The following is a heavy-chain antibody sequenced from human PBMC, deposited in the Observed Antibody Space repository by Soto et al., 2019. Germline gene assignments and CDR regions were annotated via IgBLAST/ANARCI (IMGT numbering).Heavy chain of an antibody. D-gene: IGHD6-19*01. V-gene: IGHV3-30*18. J-gene: IGHJ3*02. CDR3: EKVHCLTIYCGWSDAFDT. Sequence: VHLVESGGDVVQPGRSLRLSCAASGFSFSSYSMHWVRQAPGGGLEWVAGVAYDGTGETYAGSVKGRFTISRDNSRNTLSLQMNSLRTEDTAVYYCEKVHCLTIYCGWSDAFDTWGQGTMVTVSS. CDR2: VAYDGTGE. CDR1: GFSFSSYS.